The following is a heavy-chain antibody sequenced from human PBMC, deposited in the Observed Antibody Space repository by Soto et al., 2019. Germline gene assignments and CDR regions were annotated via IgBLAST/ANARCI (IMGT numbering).Heavy chain of an antibody. CDR1: GGSISSGGYY. CDR2: IYYSGST. J-gene: IGHJ5*02. CDR3: ARGGVSSSYNWFDP. V-gene: IGHV4-31*03. D-gene: IGHD6-13*01. Sequence: TLSLTFTVSGGSISSGGYYWSWIRPHPGKGLEWIGYIYYSGSTYYNPSLKSRVTISVDTSKNQFSLKLSSVTAADTAVYYCARGGVSSSYNWFDPWGQGTLVTVSS.